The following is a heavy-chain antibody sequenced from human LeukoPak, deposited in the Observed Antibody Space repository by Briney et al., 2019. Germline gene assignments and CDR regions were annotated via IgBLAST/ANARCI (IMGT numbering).Heavy chain of an antibody. CDR1: GGSFSGYY. Sequence: SETLSLTCAVYGGSFSGYYWSWIRQPPGKGLEWIGEINHSGSTNYNPSLKSRVTMSVDTSKNQFSLKLSSVTAADTAVYYCARGGKTYYYDSSGYYPLRLFDYWGQGTLVTVSS. CDR3: ARGGKTYYYDSSGYYPLRLFDY. CDR2: INHSGST. V-gene: IGHV4-34*01. D-gene: IGHD3-22*01. J-gene: IGHJ4*02.